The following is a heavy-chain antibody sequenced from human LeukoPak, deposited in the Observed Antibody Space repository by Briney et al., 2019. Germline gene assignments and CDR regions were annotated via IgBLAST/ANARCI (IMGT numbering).Heavy chain of an antibody. CDR1: GFTFSSYW. V-gene: IGHV3-74*01. Sequence: GGSPRLSCAASGFTFSSYWMHWVRQAPGKGLVWVSRLNSDGSSRNYADSVKGRFTISRDNTKSTLYLQMNSLRAEDTAMYYCARGSDCSGGSCYSYWYFDLWGRGTLVTVSS. CDR3: ARGSDCSGGSCYSYWYFDL. CDR2: LNSDGSSR. J-gene: IGHJ2*01. D-gene: IGHD2-15*01.